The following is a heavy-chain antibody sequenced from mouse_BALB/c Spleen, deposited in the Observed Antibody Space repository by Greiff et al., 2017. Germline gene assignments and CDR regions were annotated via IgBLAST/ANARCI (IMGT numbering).Heavy chain of an antibody. CDR2: ISDGGSYT. CDR1: GFTFSSYT. CDR3: AREGIYYDYDGRYYFDY. Sequence: EVNVVESGGGLVKPGGSLKLSCAASGFTFSSYTMSWVRQTPEKRLEWVATISDGGSYTYYPDSVKGRFTISRDNAKNNLYLQMSSLKSEDTAMYYCAREGIYYDYDGRYYFDYWGQGTTLTVSS. D-gene: IGHD2-4*01. J-gene: IGHJ2*01. V-gene: IGHV5-4*02.